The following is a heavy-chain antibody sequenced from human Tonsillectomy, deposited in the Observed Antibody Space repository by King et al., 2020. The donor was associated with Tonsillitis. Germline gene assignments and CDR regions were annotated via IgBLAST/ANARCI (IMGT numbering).Heavy chain of an antibody. CDR2: INPNSGGT. CDR1: GYTFTDYY. Sequence: VQLVESGAEVKKPGASVKVSCKASGYTFTDYYMHWVRQAPGQGLEWVGWINPNSGGTNYAQKFQGRVTMTRDTSIGTAYMVLSSLISDDTAVYYCARDTPPNSGRPWDYWGQGTLVTVSS. J-gene: IGHJ4*02. D-gene: IGHD2-15*01. V-gene: IGHV1-2*02. CDR3: ARDTPPNSGRPWDY.